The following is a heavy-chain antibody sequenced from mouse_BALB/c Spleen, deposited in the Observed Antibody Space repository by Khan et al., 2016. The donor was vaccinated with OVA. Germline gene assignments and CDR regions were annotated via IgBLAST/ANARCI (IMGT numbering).Heavy chain of an antibody. CDR3: ASELGHYYAMDY. Sequence: EVQLQESGPGLVKLSQSLSLTCTVTGYSITSDYARNWIRQFPGNQLEWMGYRSYSGSTTYNPSLKSPISITRDTSKDQFFLQLKSVTAEDTATYYCASELGHYYAMDYWGQGTSVTVSS. J-gene: IGHJ4*01. V-gene: IGHV3-2*02. D-gene: IGHD4-1*01. CDR1: GYSITSDYA. CDR2: RSYSGST.